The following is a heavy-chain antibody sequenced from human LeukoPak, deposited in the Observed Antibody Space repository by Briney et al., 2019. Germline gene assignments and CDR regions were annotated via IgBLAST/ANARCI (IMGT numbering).Heavy chain of an antibody. CDR1: GFTVSSFY. D-gene: IGHD3-10*01. CDR2: INTGGTT. V-gene: IGHV3-53*01. CDR3: AREYQDSGTYLYGMDV. Sequence: GGSLRLSCAASGFTVSSFYMNWVRQAPGRGLEWVSLINTGGTTYYADSVKGRFTISRDNSKNTLYLQMNSLRAEDTAMYYCAREYQDSGTYLYGMDVWGQGTTVTVSS. J-gene: IGHJ6*02.